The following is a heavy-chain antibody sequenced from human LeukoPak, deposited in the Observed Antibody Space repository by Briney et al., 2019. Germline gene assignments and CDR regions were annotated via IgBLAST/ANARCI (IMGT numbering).Heavy chain of an antibody. CDR2: ISSSSSYI. J-gene: IGHJ3*02. CDR3: ARDGGKLELRAFDI. Sequence: GGSLRLSCAASGFTFSSYSMNWVRQAPGKGLKWVSSISSSSSYIYYADSVKGRFTISRDNAKNSLYLQMNSLRAEDTAVYYCARDGGKLELRAFDIWGQGTMVTVSS. D-gene: IGHD1-7*01. V-gene: IGHV3-21*01. CDR1: GFTFSSYS.